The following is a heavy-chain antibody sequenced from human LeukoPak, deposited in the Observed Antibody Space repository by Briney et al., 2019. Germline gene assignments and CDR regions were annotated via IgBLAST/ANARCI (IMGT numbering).Heavy chain of an antibody. J-gene: IGHJ6*03. Sequence: SETLSLTCTVSGGSISSYYWSWIRQPPRKGLEWIVYIYYSGSTNYNPSLKSRVTISVDTSKNQFSLKLSSVTAADTAVYYCARVVLMVYAMKVNVGYYMDVWGKGTTATVSS. CDR3: ARVVLMVYAMKVNVGYYMDV. D-gene: IGHD2-8*01. CDR1: GGSISSYY. V-gene: IGHV4-59*01. CDR2: IYYSGST.